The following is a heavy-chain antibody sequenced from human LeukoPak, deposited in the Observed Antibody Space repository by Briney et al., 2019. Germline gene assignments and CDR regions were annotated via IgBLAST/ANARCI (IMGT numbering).Heavy chain of an antibody. Sequence: PGGSLRLSCAASGFTFSNAWMSWVRQAPGKGLEWVASISSSSSYIYYADSVKGGFTISRDNAKNSLYLQMNSLSAEATVLYYWARPRSGNNFDYCGQGTLVTVSS. D-gene: IGHD3-10*01. J-gene: IGHJ4*02. CDR1: GFTFSNAW. V-gene: IGHV3-21*01. CDR3: ARPRSGNNFDY. CDR2: ISSSSSYI.